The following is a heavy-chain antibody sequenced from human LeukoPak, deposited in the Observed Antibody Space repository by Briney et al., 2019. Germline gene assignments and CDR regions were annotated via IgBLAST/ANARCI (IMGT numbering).Heavy chain of an antibody. Sequence: GGSLRLSCAASGFTFSSYGMHWVRQAPGKGLEWVAFIRYDGSNKYYADSVKGQFTISRDNSKNTLYLQMNSLRAEDTAVYYCAKDQEYQLPYYFDYWGQGTLVTVSS. V-gene: IGHV3-30*02. D-gene: IGHD2-2*01. CDR1: GFTFSSYG. J-gene: IGHJ4*02. CDR3: AKDQEYQLPYYFDY. CDR2: IRYDGSNK.